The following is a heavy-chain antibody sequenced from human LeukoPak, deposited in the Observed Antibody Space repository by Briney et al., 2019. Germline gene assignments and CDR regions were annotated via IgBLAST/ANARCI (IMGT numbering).Heavy chain of an antibody. CDR2: IFSGGST. Sequence: GSLRLSCAASGFSFRSAHMHWVRQAPGKGLEWVSVIFSGGSTAYADSVKGRFTISRDISKNMVYLQMNNLRVEDTALYYCARGGLEDQWGQGTLVTVSS. CDR3: ARGGLEDQ. CDR1: GFSFRSAH. D-gene: IGHD2-15*01. V-gene: IGHV3-53*01. J-gene: IGHJ4*02.